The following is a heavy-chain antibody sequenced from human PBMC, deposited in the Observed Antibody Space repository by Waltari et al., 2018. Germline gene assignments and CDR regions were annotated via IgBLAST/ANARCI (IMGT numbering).Heavy chain of an antibody. Sequence: EVQLVQSGAEVKKPGESLKISCKGSGYSFTSYWIGWVRQMPGKGLEWMGIIYPGDPETRYIPSFQGQVTISADKSISTAYLQWSSLKASDTAMYYCARLGTHCSSTSCFLYEDVWGQGTTVTVSS. V-gene: IGHV5-51*01. CDR2: IYPGDPET. CDR1: GYSFTSYW. J-gene: IGHJ6*02. CDR3: ARLGTHCSSTSCFLYEDV. D-gene: IGHD2-2*01.